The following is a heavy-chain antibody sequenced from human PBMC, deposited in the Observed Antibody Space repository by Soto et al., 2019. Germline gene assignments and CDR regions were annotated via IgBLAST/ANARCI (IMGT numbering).Heavy chain of an antibody. CDR2: INPSDSYT. Sequence: GESMKICCXGCGYSFTSYWIGWVRQRPGKGLEWMGRINPSDSYTTYSPSFQGHVTISTDKSFSTAYLQWSGLKASDTAMYYCARLGYCTGTSCYTFDSWGQGTLVTVSS. J-gene: IGHJ4*02. V-gene: IGHV5-10-1*01. D-gene: IGHD2-2*02. CDR1: GYSFTSYW. CDR3: ARLGYCTGTSCYTFDS.